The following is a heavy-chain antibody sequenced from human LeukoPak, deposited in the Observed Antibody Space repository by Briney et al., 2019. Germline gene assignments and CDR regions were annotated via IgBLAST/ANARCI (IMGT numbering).Heavy chain of an antibody. J-gene: IGHJ3*02. CDR2: INWNGGST. V-gene: IGHV3-20*04. D-gene: IGHD6-19*01. CDR3: AVIPPIAVAGPRNAFDI. CDR1: GFTFDDYG. Sequence: PGGSLRLSCAASGFTFDDYGMSWVRQAPGKGLEWVSGINWNGGSTGHADSVKGRFTISRDNAKNSLYLQMNSLRAEDTALYYCAVIPPIAVAGPRNAFDIWGQGTMVTVSS.